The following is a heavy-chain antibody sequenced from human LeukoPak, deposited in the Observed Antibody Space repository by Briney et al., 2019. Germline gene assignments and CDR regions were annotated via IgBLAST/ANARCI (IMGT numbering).Heavy chain of an antibody. D-gene: IGHD6-13*01. CDR1: GITFSSYA. CDR3: AKHSSSWTNFDY. CDR2: IDVSGGST. V-gene: IGHV3-23*01. Sequence: GGSLRLSCAASGITFSSYAMSWVRQAPGKGLEWVSAIDVSGGSTFYADSVKGRFTISRDNSMHTLYLQMNSLRVEDTAVYYCAKHSSSWTNFDYWGQGTLVTVSS. J-gene: IGHJ4*02.